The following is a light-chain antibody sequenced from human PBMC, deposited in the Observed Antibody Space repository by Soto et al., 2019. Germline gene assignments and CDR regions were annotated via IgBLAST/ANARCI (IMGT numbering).Light chain of an antibody. Sequence: SVLAQPSSLSGSPGQSITLSCPGTSSDVGGYNYVSWYQQHPGKAPKFMIYDVSNRPSGVSNRFSGSKSGNTASLTISGLQAEDEADYYCSSYTTSNTRQIVFGTGTKVTVL. CDR3: SSYTTSNTRQIV. CDR2: DVS. V-gene: IGLV2-14*01. CDR1: SSDVGGYNY. J-gene: IGLJ1*01.